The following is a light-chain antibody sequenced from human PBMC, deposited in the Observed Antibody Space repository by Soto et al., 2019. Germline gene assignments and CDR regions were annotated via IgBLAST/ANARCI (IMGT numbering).Light chain of an antibody. CDR3: QQYGSSPRVT. CDR2: GAS. V-gene: IGKV3-20*01. CDR1: QSVSSSY. J-gene: IGKJ5*01. Sequence: EIVLTQSPGTLSLSPGERATLSCRASQSVSSSYLAWYQQKPGQAPRLLIYGASSRATGIPDRFSGSGSGTDFALTISRLEPEEFAVYCCQQYGSSPRVTFGQGTRL.